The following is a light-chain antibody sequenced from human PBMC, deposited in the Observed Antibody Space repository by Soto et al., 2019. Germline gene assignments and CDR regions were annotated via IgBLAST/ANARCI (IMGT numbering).Light chain of an antibody. V-gene: IGKV1-5*03. CDR1: QTISSW. J-gene: IGKJ1*01. CDR2: KAS. CDR3: QHYNSYSEA. Sequence: DIQMTQSHSTLSGSVGNRVTITCRASQTISSWLAWYQQKPGKAPKLLIYKASTLKSGVPSRFSGSGSGTEFTLTICSLQPDDFATYYCQHYNSYSEAFGQGTKVDIK.